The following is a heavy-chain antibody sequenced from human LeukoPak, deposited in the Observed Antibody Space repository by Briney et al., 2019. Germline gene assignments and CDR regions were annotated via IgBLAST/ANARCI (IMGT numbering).Heavy chain of an antibody. CDR3: ARDRLQLQS. D-gene: IGHD1-1*01. CDR1: GGSISGYY. Sequence: TSSETLSLTCSVSGGSISGYYWNWIRQPAGKGLEWIGRIYISGSTNYNPSLKSRVTMSIDTSKNQFSLKLSSVTAADTAVYYCARDRLQLQSWGQGTLVTVSS. J-gene: IGHJ5*02. CDR2: IYISGST. V-gene: IGHV4-4*07.